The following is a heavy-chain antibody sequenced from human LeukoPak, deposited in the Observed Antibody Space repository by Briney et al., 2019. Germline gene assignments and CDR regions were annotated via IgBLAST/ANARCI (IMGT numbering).Heavy chain of an antibody. CDR1: GFTVTSYA. V-gene: IGHV3-23*01. Sequence: GGSLRLSCAASGFTVTSYAMNWVRQAPGKGLEWVATISTSGGSTYYADFVKGRFTISRDNSKNTLYLQMNSLRAEDTAVYYCARDKGGSYIYYFDYWGQGTLVTVSS. CDR2: ISTSGGST. J-gene: IGHJ4*02. D-gene: IGHD1-26*01. CDR3: ARDKGGSYIYYFDY.